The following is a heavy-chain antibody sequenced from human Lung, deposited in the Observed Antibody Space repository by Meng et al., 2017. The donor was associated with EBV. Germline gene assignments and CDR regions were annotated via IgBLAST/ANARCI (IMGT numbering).Heavy chain of an antibody. Sequence: VRLQEWEPGTVKPCQTLSLTCAVAGESISSSGYYLTWVRQPPGKGLEWIGYIYSNGNTYYNPSLRSRVNVSVDRSRSLFSLRLTSATATDTAVYFCARGGVTGSFYFDSWGQGILVTVSS. CDR3: ARGGVTGSFYFDS. V-gene: IGHV4-30-4*01. CDR2: IYSNGNT. D-gene: IGHD1-26*01. CDR1: GESISSSGYY. J-gene: IGHJ4*02.